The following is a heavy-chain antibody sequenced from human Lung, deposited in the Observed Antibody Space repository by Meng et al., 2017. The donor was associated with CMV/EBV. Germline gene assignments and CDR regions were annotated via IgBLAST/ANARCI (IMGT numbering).Heavy chain of an antibody. CDR1: GYTFTSYY. CDR3: ARKRGLVDMDY. V-gene: IGHV1-46*01. Sequence: ASXXVSWKASGYTFTSYYMHWVRQAPGQGLEWMGIINPSSGSTSYAQKFQGRVTMTRDTSTSTVYMELSRLRSEDTAVYYCARKRGLVDMDYWGQGTLVTVSS. J-gene: IGHJ4*02. D-gene: IGHD5-12*01. CDR2: INPSSGST.